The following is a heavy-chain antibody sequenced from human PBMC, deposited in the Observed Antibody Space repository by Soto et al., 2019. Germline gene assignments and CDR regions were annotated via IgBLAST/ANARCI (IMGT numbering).Heavy chain of an antibody. D-gene: IGHD3-10*01. J-gene: IGHJ6*02. CDR3: AGEGDRITMVRGDYGMDV. V-gene: IGHV1-3*01. CDR1: GYTFTSYA. CDR2: INAGNGNT. Sequence: QVQLVQSGAEVKKPGASVKVSCKASGYTFTSYAMHWVRQAPGQRLEWMGWINAGNGNTKYSQKFQGRVTITRDTSASTAYMELSSMSSEDTAVYYCAGEGDRITMVRGDYGMDVWGQGTTVTVSS.